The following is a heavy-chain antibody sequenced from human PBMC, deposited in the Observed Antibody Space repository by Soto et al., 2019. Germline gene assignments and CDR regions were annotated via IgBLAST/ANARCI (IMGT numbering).Heavy chain of an antibody. CDR2: ISYDGSNK. D-gene: IGHD1-1*01. CDR3: ARDYWNAFDI. CDR1: GFTFSSYA. J-gene: IGHJ3*02. Sequence: VGSLRLSCAPSGFTFSSYAMHWVRQAPGKGLEWVAVISYDGSNKYYADSVKGRFTISRDNSKNTLYLQMNSLRAEDTAVYYCARDYWNAFDIWGQGTMVTVSS. V-gene: IGHV3-30-3*01.